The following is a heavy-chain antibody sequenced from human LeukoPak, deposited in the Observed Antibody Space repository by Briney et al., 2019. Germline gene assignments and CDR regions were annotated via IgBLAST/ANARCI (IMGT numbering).Heavy chain of an antibody. Sequence: KSSETLSLTCTVSGGSISSYYWSRIRQPPGKGLEWIGYIYYSGSSNYNPSLKSRVTISVDTSKNQFSLKLSSVTAADTAVYYCARGYCSGGSCYSYYYYNYMDVWGKGTTVTVSS. CDR1: GGSISSYY. V-gene: IGHV4-59*12. D-gene: IGHD2-15*01. CDR3: ARGYCSGGSCYSYYYYNYMDV. CDR2: IYYSGSS. J-gene: IGHJ6*03.